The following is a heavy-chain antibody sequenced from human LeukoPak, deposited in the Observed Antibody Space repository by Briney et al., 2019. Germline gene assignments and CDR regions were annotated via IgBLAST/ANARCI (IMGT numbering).Heavy chain of an antibody. J-gene: IGHJ4*02. CDR2: INPNSGGT. V-gene: IGHV1-2*02. D-gene: IGHD3-9*01. CDR1: GYTFTGYY. Sequence: GASVKVSCKASGYTFTGYYMHWVRQAPGQGLEWMGWINPNSGGTNYVQKFQGRVTMTRDTSISTAYMELSRLRSDDTAVYYCARDTYYDILTGYYPYWGQGTLVTVSS. CDR3: ARDTYYDILTGYYPY.